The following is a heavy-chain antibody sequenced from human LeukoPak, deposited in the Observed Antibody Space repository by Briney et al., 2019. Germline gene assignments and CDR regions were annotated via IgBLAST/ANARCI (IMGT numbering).Heavy chain of an antibody. CDR2: ISGSGGST. CDR1: GFTFSSYA. V-gene: IGHV3-23*01. D-gene: IGHD6-13*01. CDR3: AKDQRGSSSQRGDWFDP. Sequence: GGSLRLSCAASGFTFSSYAMSWVRQAPGKGLEWVSAISGSGGSTYYADSVKGRFTISRDNSKNTLCLQMNSLRAEDTAVYYCAKDQRGSSSQRGDWFDPWGQGTLVTVSS. J-gene: IGHJ5*02.